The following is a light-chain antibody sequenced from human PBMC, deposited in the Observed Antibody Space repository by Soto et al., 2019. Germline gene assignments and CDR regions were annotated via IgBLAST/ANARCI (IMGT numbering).Light chain of an antibody. Sequence: QAVLTQPASVSGSPGQSITISCTGTSSDIGSYDLVSWYQQHADKVPKLIIYEVRKRPSGVSNRFSGSKSGNTASLTISGLQAEDEADYYCCSGSTTFYVFGTGTXVTVL. CDR1: SSDIGSYDL. CDR2: EVR. J-gene: IGLJ1*01. CDR3: CSGSTTFYV. V-gene: IGLV2-23*02.